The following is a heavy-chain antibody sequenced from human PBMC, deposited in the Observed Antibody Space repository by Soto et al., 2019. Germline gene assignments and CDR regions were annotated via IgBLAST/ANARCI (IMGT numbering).Heavy chain of an antibody. CDR1: GITVSTNY. Sequence: GGSLRLSCAASGITVSTNYMSWVRQAPGMGQEWVSVIYSGVTTHYADSVKGRFTISRDNSKNTLYLHMSSLRAEDTAVYYCARGHWVSAYGAGAYFASWGQGTLVTVSS. D-gene: IGHD3-16*01. CDR3: ARGHWVSAYGAGAYFAS. V-gene: IGHV3-66*01. CDR2: IYSGVTT. J-gene: IGHJ4*02.